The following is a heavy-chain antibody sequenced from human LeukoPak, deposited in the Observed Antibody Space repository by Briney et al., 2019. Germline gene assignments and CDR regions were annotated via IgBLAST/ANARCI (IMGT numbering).Heavy chain of an antibody. CDR3: ARVRFSVFYYYMDV. J-gene: IGHJ6*03. V-gene: IGHV4-34*01. D-gene: IGHD3-3*01. Sequence: PSETLSLTCAVDGGSFSGYYWSWIRQPTGKGLEWIGEINHSGSTNYNPSLKSRVTISVDTSKNQFSLKLSSVTAADTAVYYCARVRFSVFYYYMDVWGKGTTVTVSS. CDR1: GGSFSGYY. CDR2: INHSGST.